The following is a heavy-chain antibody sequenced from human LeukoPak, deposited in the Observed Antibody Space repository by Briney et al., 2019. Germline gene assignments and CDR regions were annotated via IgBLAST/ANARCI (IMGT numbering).Heavy chain of an antibody. Sequence: GGSLRLSCAASGFTFDNYAMSWVRQAPGKGLEWVSAISSSGGSSYHADSVKGRFTISGDNSKNTLYLQMNSLRVEDTAVYYCAKDGWITGTTYFDCWGQGTLVTVSS. CDR2: ISSSGGSS. CDR3: AKDGWITGTTYFDC. J-gene: IGHJ4*02. D-gene: IGHD1-7*01. V-gene: IGHV3-23*01. CDR1: GFTFDNYA.